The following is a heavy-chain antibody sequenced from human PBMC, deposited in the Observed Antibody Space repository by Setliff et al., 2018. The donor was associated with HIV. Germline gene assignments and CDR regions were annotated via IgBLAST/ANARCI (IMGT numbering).Heavy chain of an antibody. CDR3: AKDKGGYNWNYFDY. J-gene: IGHJ4*02. Sequence: SVKVSCKASGGTFRSHEISWVRQAPGQGLEWMGGIVPILNTGNYAPKFQGRVTITADESTTTAYMELSSLRAEDTAVYYCAKDKGGYNWNYFDYWGPGTQVTVSS. D-gene: IGHD1-20*01. CDR2: IVPILNTG. CDR1: GGTFRSHE. V-gene: IGHV1-69*13.